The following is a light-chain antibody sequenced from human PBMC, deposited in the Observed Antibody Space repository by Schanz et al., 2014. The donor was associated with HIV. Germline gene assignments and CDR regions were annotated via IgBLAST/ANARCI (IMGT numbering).Light chain of an antibody. CDR3: QQYGSSPT. CDR1: QSVTRNF. V-gene: IGKV3-20*01. Sequence: ETVLTQSPGSLSLSPGERVTLSCRASQSVTRNFLAWYQHKPGQAPRLLISGASSRAAGIPDRFSGSGSGTDFTLTISSLEPEDFAVYYCQQYGSSPTFGQGTRVEIK. J-gene: IGKJ1*01. CDR2: GAS.